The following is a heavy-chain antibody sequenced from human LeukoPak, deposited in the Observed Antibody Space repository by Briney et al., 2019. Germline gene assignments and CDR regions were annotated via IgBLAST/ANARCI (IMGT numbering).Heavy chain of an antibody. CDR3: ATKRWLAPPLDS. D-gene: IGHD6-19*01. V-gene: IGHV3-74*01. J-gene: IGHJ4*02. CDR2: INTDGTVT. Sequence: PGGSLRLSCAASGVTSTKAWMLWVRQAPGKGLESVSRINTDGTVTTYADSVKGRFTVSRDNADNTMFLQMNSVRDEDTAVYYCATKRWLAPPLDSWGQGTPVTVSS. CDR1: GVTSTKAW.